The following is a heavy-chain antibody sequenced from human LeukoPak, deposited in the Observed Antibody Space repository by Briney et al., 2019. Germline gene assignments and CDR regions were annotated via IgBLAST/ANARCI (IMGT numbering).Heavy chain of an antibody. CDR2: IYDNGRT. CDR3: ARFPNYDGYVRDY. CDR1: GGSISDDY. J-gene: IGHJ4*02. V-gene: IGHV4-59*01. D-gene: IGHD5-24*01. Sequence: PSETLSLTCAVSGGSISDDYWSWIRQPPGKGLEWIGFIYDNGRTSYNPSLKRRVTISGDTSKKQFSLKLNSLTAADTAVYYCARFPNYDGYVRDYWGQGTLVTVSS.